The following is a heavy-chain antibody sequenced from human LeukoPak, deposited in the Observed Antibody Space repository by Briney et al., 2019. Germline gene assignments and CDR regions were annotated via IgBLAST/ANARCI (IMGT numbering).Heavy chain of an antibody. CDR3: ARNDPRGYCSSTSCYRIFDP. D-gene: IGHD2-2*02. V-gene: IGHV4-59*01. J-gene: IGHJ5*02. Sequence: PPETLSLTCTVSGGSISSYYWSWIRQPPGKGLEWIGYIYYSGSTNYNPSLKSRVTISVDTSKNQFSLKLSSVTAADTAVYYCARNDPRGYCSSTSCYRIFDPWGQGTLVTVSS. CDR1: GGSISSYY. CDR2: IYYSGST.